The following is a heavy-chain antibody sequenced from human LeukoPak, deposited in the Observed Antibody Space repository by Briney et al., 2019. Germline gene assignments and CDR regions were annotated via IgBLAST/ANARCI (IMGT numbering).Heavy chain of an antibody. D-gene: IGHD3-16*01. CDR1: GGSISSSN. V-gene: IGHV3-23*01. Sequence: ETLSLTCAVSGGSISSSNWWSWVRQPPGKGLEWVSAISGSGGSTYYADSVKGRFTISRDNSKNTLYLQMNSLRAEDTAVYYCAKDADYVARRVPNGDYWGQGTLVTVSS. CDR2: ISGSGGST. J-gene: IGHJ4*02. CDR3: AKDADYVARRVPNGDY.